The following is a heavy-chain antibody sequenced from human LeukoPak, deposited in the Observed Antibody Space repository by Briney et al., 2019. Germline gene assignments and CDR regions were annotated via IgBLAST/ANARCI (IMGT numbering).Heavy chain of an antibody. CDR1: GFTFSSYA. J-gene: IGHJ4*02. V-gene: IGHV3-30*04. CDR2: ISYDGSNK. Sequence: PGGSLRLSCAASGFTFSSYAMHWVRQAPGKGLEWVAVISYDGSNKYYADSVKGRFTISRDNSKNTLYLQMNSLRAEDTAVYYCAKVKPPFGSGTVDYWGQGTLVTVSS. D-gene: IGHD1-1*01. CDR3: AKVKPPFGSGTVDY.